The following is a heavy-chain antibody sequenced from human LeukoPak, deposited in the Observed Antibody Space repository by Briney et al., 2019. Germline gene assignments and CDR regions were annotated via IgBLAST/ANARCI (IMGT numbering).Heavy chain of an antibody. CDR1: GGSFSGYY. D-gene: IGHD1/OR15-1a*01. CDR2: INHSGST. Sequence: SETLSLTCAVYGGSFSGYYWSWIRQPPGKGLEWIGEINHSGSTNYNPSLKSRVTVSVDTSKNQFSLKLSSVTAADTAVHYCARGRGKATNFDYWGQGTLVTVSS. J-gene: IGHJ4*02. CDR3: ARGRGKATNFDY. V-gene: IGHV4-34*01.